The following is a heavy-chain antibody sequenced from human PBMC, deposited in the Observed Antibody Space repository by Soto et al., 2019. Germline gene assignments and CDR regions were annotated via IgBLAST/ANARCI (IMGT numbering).Heavy chain of an antibody. CDR2: ISYDGSNK. CDR1: GFTFSSYG. Sequence: GGSLRLSCAASGFTFSSYGMHWVRQAPGKGLGWVAVISYDGSNKYYADSVKWRFTISRDNSKNTLYLQMTSLRAEDTAVYYCAKEVHSSSRFYYFDYWGQGTLVTVSS. CDR3: AKEVHSSSRFYYFDY. D-gene: IGHD6-13*01. J-gene: IGHJ4*02. V-gene: IGHV3-30*18.